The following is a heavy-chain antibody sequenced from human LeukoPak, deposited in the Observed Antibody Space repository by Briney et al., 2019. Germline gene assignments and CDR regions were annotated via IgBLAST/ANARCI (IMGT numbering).Heavy chain of an antibody. Sequence: PSETLSLTCTVSGDSISSTNYYWGWIRQPPGKGLEWIGSIYYSGSTYYNPSLESRVTISVDTSKNQFSLKLSSVTAADTAVYYCARNIAVAGRGDYMDVWGKGTTVTISS. J-gene: IGHJ6*03. CDR1: GDSISSTNYY. CDR3: ARNIAVAGRGDYMDV. CDR2: IYYSGST. V-gene: IGHV4-39*01. D-gene: IGHD6-19*01.